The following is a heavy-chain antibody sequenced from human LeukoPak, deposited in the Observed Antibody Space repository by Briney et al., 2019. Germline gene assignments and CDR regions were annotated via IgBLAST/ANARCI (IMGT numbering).Heavy chain of an antibody. CDR2: INPNSGGT. CDR3: ARLRGGEYYFDY. D-gene: IGHD3-3*01. V-gene: IGHV1-2*02. J-gene: IGHJ4*02. CDR1: GYTFTDYY. Sequence: ASVKVSCKASGYTFTDYYIHWVRQAPGQGLEWMGWINPNSGGTNYAQRFQGRVTMTRDTSISTLYMELSRLRSDDTAVYYCARLRGGEYYFDYWGQGTLVTVSS.